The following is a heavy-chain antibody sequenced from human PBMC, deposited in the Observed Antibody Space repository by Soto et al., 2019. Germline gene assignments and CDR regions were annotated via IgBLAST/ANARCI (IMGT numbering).Heavy chain of an antibody. J-gene: IGHJ4*02. CDR1: GGSISSYY. CDR2: IYYSGST. D-gene: IGHD6-19*01. Sequence: SETLSLTCTVSGGSISSYYWSWIRQPPGKGLEWIGYIYYSGSTNYNPSLKSRVTLSVDTSKNQFSLKLSSVTAADTAVYYCARVYDEQWLEFDYWGQGTLVTVSS. CDR3: ARVYDEQWLEFDY. V-gene: IGHV4-59*01.